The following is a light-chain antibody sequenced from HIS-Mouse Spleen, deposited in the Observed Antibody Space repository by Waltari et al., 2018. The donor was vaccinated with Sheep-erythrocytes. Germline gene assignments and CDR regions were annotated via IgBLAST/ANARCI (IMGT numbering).Light chain of an antibody. Sequence: EIVLPQSSATLSLSPGERANLSCRASQSVSSYLAWYQQKPGQAPRLLIYDASNRATGIPARFSGSGSGTDFTLTISSLEPEDFAVYYCQQRSNWYTFGQGTKLEIK. J-gene: IGKJ2*01. CDR1: QSVSSY. V-gene: IGKV3-11*01. CDR3: QQRSNWYT. CDR2: DAS.